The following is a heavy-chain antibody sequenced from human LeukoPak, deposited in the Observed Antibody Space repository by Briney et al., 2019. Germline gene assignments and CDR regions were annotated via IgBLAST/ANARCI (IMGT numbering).Heavy chain of an antibody. Sequence: ASVKVSCKASGYTFSSSGISWVRQAPGQGLEWMGWISVYNGNTNYAQKLQGRVTMTTDTSTSTAYMELRSLRSDDTAVYYCARDRDVVWALTTVRGDFDIWGQGTMVTVSS. V-gene: IGHV1-18*01. CDR1: GYTFSSSG. D-gene: IGHD4-17*01. CDR3: ARDRDVVWALTTVRGDFDI. J-gene: IGHJ3*02. CDR2: ISVYNGNT.